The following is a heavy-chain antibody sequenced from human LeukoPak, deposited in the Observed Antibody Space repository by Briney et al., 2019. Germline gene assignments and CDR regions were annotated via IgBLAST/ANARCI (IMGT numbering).Heavy chain of an antibody. D-gene: IGHD3-10*01. CDR3: ATYYGSGSYNNKLIDY. Sequence: GGSLRLSCAASGFTFSRHWMHWVRQAPGKGLEWVANIKQDGSEKYYVDSVKGRFTISRDNAKNSLYLQMNSLRAEDTAVYYCATYYGSGSYNNKLIDYWGQGTLVTVSS. CDR2: IKQDGSEK. CDR1: GFTFSRHW. J-gene: IGHJ4*02. V-gene: IGHV3-7*01.